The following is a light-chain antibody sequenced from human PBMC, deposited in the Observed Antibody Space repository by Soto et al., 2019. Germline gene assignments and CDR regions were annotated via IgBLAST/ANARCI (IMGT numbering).Light chain of an antibody. V-gene: IGKV3-15*01. J-gene: IGKJ1*01. CDR3: QQYNNLPPWT. Sequence: IVMTQSPATLSVSPGERATLSCRASQSIASNLAWYQQKPGQAPRLLIYGASTRATGIPARFSGSGSGTKFTLIISSLQSEDFAVYYCQQYNNLPPWTFGQGTKVEIK. CDR1: QSIASN. CDR2: GAS.